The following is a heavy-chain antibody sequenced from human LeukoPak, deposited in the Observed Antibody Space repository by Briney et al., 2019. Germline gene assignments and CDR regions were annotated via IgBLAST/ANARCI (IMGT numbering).Heavy chain of an antibody. CDR3: ARGISSGWYRYFDY. J-gene: IGHJ4*02. V-gene: IGHV3-23*01. D-gene: IGHD6-19*01. CDR2: ISGSGDNT. CDR1: GFTFSSYA. Sequence: GGSLRLSCAASGFTFSSYAMSWVRQAPGKGLEWVSGISGSGDNTYYADSVKGRFTISRDNSKNTLYLQMNSLRAEDTAVYYCARGISSGWYRYFDYWGQGTLVTVSS.